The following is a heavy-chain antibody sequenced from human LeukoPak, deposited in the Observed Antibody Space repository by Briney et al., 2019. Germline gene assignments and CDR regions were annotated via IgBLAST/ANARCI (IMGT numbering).Heavy chain of an antibody. CDR1: GFTFSSYG. J-gene: IGHJ4*02. CDR3: AKDSRWRSLGLPDY. CDR2: ISYDGSNK. V-gene: IGHV3-30*18. Sequence: GGSLRLSCAASGFTFSSYGMHWVRQAPSKGLEWVAVISYDGSNKYYADSVKGRFTISRDNSKNTLYLQMNSLRAEDTAVYYCAKDSRWRSLGLPDYWGQGTLVTVSS. D-gene: IGHD3-16*01.